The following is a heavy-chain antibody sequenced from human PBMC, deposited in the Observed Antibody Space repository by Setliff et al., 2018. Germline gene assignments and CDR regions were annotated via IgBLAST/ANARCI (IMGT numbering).Heavy chain of an antibody. V-gene: IGHV3-15*01. CDR2: IRSITDGGTA. Sequence: PGGSLRLSCAASRFSFTYGWMSWVRQAPGKGLEWVGRIRSITDGGTAEYAAAVKGRFTISRDDSKNTVNLQMSSLKTEDTAIYYCSTEVYDSSRYYYSDFWGQGTLVPSPQ. CDR1: RFSFTYGW. D-gene: IGHD3-22*01. J-gene: IGHJ4*02. CDR3: STEVYDSSRYYYSDF.